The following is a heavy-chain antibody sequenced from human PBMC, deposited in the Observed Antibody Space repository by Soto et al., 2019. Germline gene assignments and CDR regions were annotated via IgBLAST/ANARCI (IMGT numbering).Heavy chain of an antibody. D-gene: IGHD3-3*01. V-gene: IGHV3-7*03. CDR2: IKQDGSEK. Sequence: PGGSLRLSCAASGFSLSSYWMSWVRQAPGKGLEWVANIKQDGSEKYYVDSVKGRFTISRDNAKNSLYLQMNSLRADDTAVYYCVRDQSESYGFWSGDDYWGQGTLVTVSS. J-gene: IGHJ4*02. CDR3: VRDQSESYGFWSGDDY. CDR1: GFSLSSYW.